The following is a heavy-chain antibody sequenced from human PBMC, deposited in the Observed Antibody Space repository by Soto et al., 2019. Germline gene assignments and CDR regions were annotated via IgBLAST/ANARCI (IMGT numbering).Heavy chain of an antibody. Sequence: LSLTCAVYGGSFSGYYWSWIRQPPGKGLEWIGEINHSGSTNYIPSLKSRVTISVDTSKNQFPLKLSSVTAADTAVYYCAEGSSSSDYWGQGTLVTVSS. CDR2: INHSGST. J-gene: IGHJ4*02. D-gene: IGHD6-6*01. CDR1: GGSFSGYY. V-gene: IGHV4-34*01. CDR3: AEGSSSSDY.